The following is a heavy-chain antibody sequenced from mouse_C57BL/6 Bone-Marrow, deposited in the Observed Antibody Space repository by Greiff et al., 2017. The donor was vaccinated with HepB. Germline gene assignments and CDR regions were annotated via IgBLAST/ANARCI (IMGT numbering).Heavy chain of an antibody. CDR3: ARSSPRAMDY. V-gene: IGHV1-4*01. CDR1: GYTFTSYT. Sequence: QVHVKQSGAELARPGASVKMSCKASGYTFTSYTMHWVKQRPGQGLEWIGYINPSSGYTKYNQKFKDKATLTADKSSSTAYMQLSSLTSEDSAVYYCARSSPRAMDYWGQGTSVTVSS. CDR2: INPSSGYT. D-gene: IGHD2-10*02. J-gene: IGHJ4*01.